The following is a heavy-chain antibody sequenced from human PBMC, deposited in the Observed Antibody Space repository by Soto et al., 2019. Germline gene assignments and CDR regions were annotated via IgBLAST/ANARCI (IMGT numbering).Heavy chain of an antibody. CDR1: GGSISSSSYY. Sequence: PSETLSLTCTVSGGSISSSSYYWGWIRQPPGKGLEWIGSIYYSGSTYYNPSLKSRVTISVDTSKNQFSLKLSSLIASDTAVYYCARHLEFSAFDIWGQGTMVTVAS. J-gene: IGHJ3*02. CDR2: IYYSGST. CDR3: ARHLEFSAFDI. D-gene: IGHD3-10*01. V-gene: IGHV4-39*01.